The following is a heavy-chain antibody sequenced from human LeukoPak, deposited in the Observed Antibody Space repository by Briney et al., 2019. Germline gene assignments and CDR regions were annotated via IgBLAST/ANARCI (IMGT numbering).Heavy chain of an antibody. V-gene: IGHV4-4*07. Sequence: SETLSLTCTVSGASINSHYWSWIRQPAGKGLEWIGRIYISGSTNYNSSLQSRVTMSVDTSQNQFSLKLTSVTAADTAVYYCARVPAFYYGDYWTSSNYFDYWGQGTLVTVSS. CDR1: GASINSHY. D-gene: IGHD4-17*01. CDR3: ARVPAFYYGDYWTSSNYFDY. CDR2: IYISGST. J-gene: IGHJ4*02.